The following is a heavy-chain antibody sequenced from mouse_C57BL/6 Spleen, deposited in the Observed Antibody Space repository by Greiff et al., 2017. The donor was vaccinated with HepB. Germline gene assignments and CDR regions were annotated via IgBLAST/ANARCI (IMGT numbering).Heavy chain of an antibody. Sequence: VKLQQPGAELVKPGASVKLSCKASGYTFTSYWMHWVKQRPGQGLEWIGMIHPNSGSTNYNEKFKSKATLTVDKSSSTAYMQLSSLTSEDSAVYYCARSSMITTAAFDYWGQGTTLTVSS. V-gene: IGHV1-64*01. CDR2: IHPNSGST. CDR3: ARSSMITTAAFDY. D-gene: IGHD2-4*01. J-gene: IGHJ2*01. CDR1: GYTFTSYW.